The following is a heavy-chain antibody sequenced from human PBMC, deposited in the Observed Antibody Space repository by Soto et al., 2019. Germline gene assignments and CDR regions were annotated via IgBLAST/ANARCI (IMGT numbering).Heavy chain of an antibody. Sequence: SETLSLACTVSGGSISSYYWSWIRQPPGKGLEWIGYIYYSGSTNYNPSLKSRVTISVDTSKNQFSLKLSSVTAADTAVYYCARVGTGTTLDYWGQGTLVTVSS. CDR1: GGSISSYY. D-gene: IGHD1-1*01. CDR3: ARVGTGTTLDY. J-gene: IGHJ4*02. V-gene: IGHV4-59*01. CDR2: IYYSGST.